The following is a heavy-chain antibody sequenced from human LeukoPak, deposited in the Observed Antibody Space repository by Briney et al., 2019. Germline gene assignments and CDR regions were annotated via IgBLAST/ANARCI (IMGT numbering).Heavy chain of an antibody. CDR1: GFTFSNYG. Sequence: AGRSLRLSCAASGFTFSNYGMHWVCQAPGKGREWVAVIWYDGSDKYHAYSVKGRFTISRDNSKNTLYLQMNSLRVEDTAVYYCARPVVLGAYLRGAYYFDSWGRGTLVTVSS. J-gene: IGHJ4*02. CDR3: ARPVVLGAYLRGAYYFDS. CDR2: IWYDGSDK. V-gene: IGHV3-33*01. D-gene: IGHD3-16*01.